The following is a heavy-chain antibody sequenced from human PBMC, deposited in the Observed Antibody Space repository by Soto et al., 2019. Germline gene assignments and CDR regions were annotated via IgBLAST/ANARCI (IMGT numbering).Heavy chain of an antibody. V-gene: IGHV3-49*03. Sequence: GGSLRLSCTASGFTFGDYAMSWFRQAPGKGLEWVGFIRSKAYGGTTEYAASVKGRFTISRDDSKSIAYLQMNSLKTEDTAVYYCTRAWDSGWYDVGPDAFDIWGQGTMVTVSS. D-gene: IGHD6-19*01. CDR3: TRAWDSGWYDVGPDAFDI. CDR1: GFTFGDYA. CDR2: IRSKAYGGTT. J-gene: IGHJ3*02.